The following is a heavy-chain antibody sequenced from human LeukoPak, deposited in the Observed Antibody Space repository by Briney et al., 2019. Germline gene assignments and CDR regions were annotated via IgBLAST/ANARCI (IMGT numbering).Heavy chain of an antibody. V-gene: IGHV1-2*02. J-gene: IGHJ4*02. CDR2: INPNSGGT. D-gene: IGHD3-10*01. CDR3: ARDQDYYGSGSPFDY. Sequence: ASVKVSCKASGYTFTGYDMHWVRQAPGQGLEWMGWINPNSGGTNYAQKFQGRVTMTRDTSISTAYMELSRLRSDDTAVYYCARDQDYYGSGSPFDYWGQGTLVTVSS. CDR1: GYTFTGYD.